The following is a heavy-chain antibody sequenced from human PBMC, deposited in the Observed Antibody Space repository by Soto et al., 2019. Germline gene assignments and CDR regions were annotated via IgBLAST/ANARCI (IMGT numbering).Heavy chain of an antibody. CDR3: ARAHGRRTMGGDSYQLDY. CDR1: GGSFSGYY. J-gene: IGHJ4*02. D-gene: IGHD3-10*01. Sequence: QVQLQQWGAGLLKPSETLSLTCAVYGGSFSGYYWSWIRQPPGKGLEWIGEINHSGSTNYNPSLKSRVTISVDTSKNQFSLKLSSVTAADTAVYYCARAHGRRTMGGDSYQLDYWGQGTLVTVSS. V-gene: IGHV4-34*01. CDR2: INHSGST.